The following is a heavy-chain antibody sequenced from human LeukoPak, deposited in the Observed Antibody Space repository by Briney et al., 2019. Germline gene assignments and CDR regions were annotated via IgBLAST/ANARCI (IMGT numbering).Heavy chain of an antibody. J-gene: IGHJ4*02. CDR2: INKDGSEK. CDR3: ARDKVTY. Sequence: PGGSLRLSCAASGFTFSNYYMSWVRQAPGKGLEWVAHINKDGSEKYYVDSVKGRFTISRDNVKNSLYLQMNSLRVEDTAVYYCARDKVTYWGRGTLVTVSS. V-gene: IGHV3-7*01. CDR1: GFTFSNYY.